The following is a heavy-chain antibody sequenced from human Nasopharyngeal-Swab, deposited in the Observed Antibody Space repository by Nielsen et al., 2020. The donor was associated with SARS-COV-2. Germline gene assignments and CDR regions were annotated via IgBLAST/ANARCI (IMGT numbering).Heavy chain of an antibody. CDR3: ARARLYYDSSGYLD. J-gene: IGHJ4*02. CDR1: GFTFSNAW. CDR2: IIGSGVTT. V-gene: IGHV3-23*01. D-gene: IGHD3-22*01. Sequence: SLRLSCAASGFTFSNAWMSWVRQAPGKGLEWVSFIIGSGVTTYYADSVKDRFTISRDNSKNTLYMQMNSLRAEDTAVYYCARARLYYDSSGYLDWGQGTLVTVSS.